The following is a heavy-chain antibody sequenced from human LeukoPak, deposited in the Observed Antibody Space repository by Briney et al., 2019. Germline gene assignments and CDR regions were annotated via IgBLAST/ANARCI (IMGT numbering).Heavy chain of an antibody. Sequence: GGSLRLSCAASKFTFSGYSMNWVRQAPGKGLEWVSSISSGSSYIYYADSVMGRFTISRDNAKNSLYLQMNSLRAEDTAVYYCARGIVAAGNIDFWGQGTLVTVSS. D-gene: IGHD6-13*01. J-gene: IGHJ4*02. V-gene: IGHV3-21*01. CDR3: ARGIVAAGNIDF. CDR1: KFTFSGYS. CDR2: ISSGSSYI.